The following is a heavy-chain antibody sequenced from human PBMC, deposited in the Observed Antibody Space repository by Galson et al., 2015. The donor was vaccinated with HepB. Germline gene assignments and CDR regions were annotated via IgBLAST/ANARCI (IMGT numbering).Heavy chain of an antibody. CDR1: GFIFSDHY. Sequence: SLRLSCAASGFIFSDHYIDWVRQAPGKGLEWVGRSRRKARSNSTEYAASVKGRITITRDHNTNSVNLQMNRLETEDTAVYYCARTTAYGYNESADLDSWGQGTLVTVSS. D-gene: IGHD1-14*01. CDR2: SRRKARSNST. CDR3: ARTTAYGYNESADLDS. V-gene: IGHV3-72*01. J-gene: IGHJ4*02.